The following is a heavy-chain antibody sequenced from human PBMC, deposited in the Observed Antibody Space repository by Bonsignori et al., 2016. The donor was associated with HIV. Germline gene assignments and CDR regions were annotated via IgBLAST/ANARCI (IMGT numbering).Heavy chain of an antibody. CDR2: INPKSGGT. CDR1: GYTFTGDY. CDR3: ARDLSVTSTPINS. V-gene: IGHV1-2*06. J-gene: IGHJ5*01. D-gene: IGHD2-2*01. Sequence: QVQLVQSGAEMKKPGASVKVSCKASGYTFTGDYLHWVRQAPGQGPEWMGRINPKSGGTKYAQKFQGRVTMTRDTSINTVYMELGRLRSDDTAVYYCARDLSVTSTPINSWG.